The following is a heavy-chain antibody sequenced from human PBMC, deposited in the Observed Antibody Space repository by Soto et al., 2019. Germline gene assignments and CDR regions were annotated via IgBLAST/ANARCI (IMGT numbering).Heavy chain of an antibody. CDR1: GFTFTTYW. CDR2: IKEDGSGK. CDR3: ARVGDGYSSSSTDY. Sequence: PGGSLRLSCAASGFTFTTYWMSWVRQVPGKGLEWVANIKEDGSGKYYVDSVKGRFTISRDNAKNSLYLQMNSLRAEDTAVYYCARVGDGYSSSSTDYWGQGTLVTVSS. V-gene: IGHV3-7*05. D-gene: IGHD6-6*01. J-gene: IGHJ4*02.